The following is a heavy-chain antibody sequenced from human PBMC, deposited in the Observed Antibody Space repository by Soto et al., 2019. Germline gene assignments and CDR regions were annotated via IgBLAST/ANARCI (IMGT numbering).Heavy chain of an antibody. J-gene: IGHJ4*02. CDR3: ARPYYYDSSGPGY. Sequence: LKISCKGSGYSFTSYWISWVRQMPGKGLEWMGRIDPSDSYTNYSPSFQGHVTISADKSISTAYLQWSSLKASDTAMYYCARPYYYDSSGPGYWGQGTLVTVSS. CDR2: IDPSDSYT. V-gene: IGHV5-10-1*01. CDR1: GYSFTSYW. D-gene: IGHD3-22*01.